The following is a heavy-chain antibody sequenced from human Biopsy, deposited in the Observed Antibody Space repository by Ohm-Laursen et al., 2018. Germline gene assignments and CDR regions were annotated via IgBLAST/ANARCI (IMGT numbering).Heavy chain of an antibody. CDR1: GGPIDSYY. Sequence: SETLSLTWPVSGGPIDSYYWSWIRQPPGKALEWIGYIYFTGRTSYNPSLKSRATMSVNTSKKQFSLRLSSVTAADTAVYYCASAGYNPDWNFDLWGRGTRVTVSS. CDR3: ASAGYNPDWNFDL. J-gene: IGHJ2*01. D-gene: IGHD5-24*01. V-gene: IGHV4-59*12. CDR2: IYFTGRT.